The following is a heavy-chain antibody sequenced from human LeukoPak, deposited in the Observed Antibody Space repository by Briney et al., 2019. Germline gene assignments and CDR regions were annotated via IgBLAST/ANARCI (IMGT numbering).Heavy chain of an antibody. CDR2: ISGSGDVT. J-gene: IGHJ4*02. CDR1: GFTFDSYG. V-gene: IGHV3-23*01. Sequence: GGSLRLSCAVSGFTFDSYGMNWVRQTPRKGLEWLSVISGSGDVTYYADSMKGRFTISRDNSKNTLYLQLNSLRAEDTAAYYCAKQTVVRTAYYGYWDQGTLVTVSS. CDR3: AKQTVVRTAYYGY. D-gene: IGHD2-15*01.